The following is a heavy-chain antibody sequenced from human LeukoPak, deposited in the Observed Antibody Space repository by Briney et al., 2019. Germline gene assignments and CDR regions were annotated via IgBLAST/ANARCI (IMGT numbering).Heavy chain of an antibody. CDR1: GFTLSSYS. CDR2: ISTGSRYI. CDR3: ARATAYGDYMFGFDY. Sequence: PGGSLRLSCAVSGFTLSSYSMNWVRQAPGKGLEWVSYISTGSRYIYYADSVKGRFTMYRDNDKNSLFLQMNSLRPEDTAAYYCARATAYGDYMFGFDYWGQGSLVTVSS. V-gene: IGHV3-21*01. D-gene: IGHD4-17*01. J-gene: IGHJ4*02.